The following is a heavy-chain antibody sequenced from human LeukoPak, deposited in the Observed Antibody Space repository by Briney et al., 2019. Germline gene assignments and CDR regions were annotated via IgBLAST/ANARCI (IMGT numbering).Heavy chain of an antibody. V-gene: IGHV4-4*02. D-gene: IGHD6-19*01. CDR3: ARSRFVKFGSGWYGEFGP. CDR2: INHSGST. CDR1: GGSISSTNW. Sequence: SGTLSLTCAVSGGSISSTNWWNWVRQPPGKGLEWIGEINHSGSTNYNPSLKSRVTTSVDKSKNHFSLKLSSVTAADTAVYYCARSRFVKFGSGWYGEFGPWGQGTLVTVSS. J-gene: IGHJ5*02.